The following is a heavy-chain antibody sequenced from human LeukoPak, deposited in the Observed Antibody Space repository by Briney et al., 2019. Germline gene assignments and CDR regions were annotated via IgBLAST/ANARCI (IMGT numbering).Heavy chain of an antibody. CDR3: ATLKIMTTVTTSIDAFDI. J-gene: IGHJ3*02. CDR1: GITFSSYA. CDR2: ISGSGDST. Sequence: PGGSLRLSCAASGITFSSYAMSWVRQAPGKGLQWVSGISGSGDSTYYADSVKGRFTISGDNSKNTLYLQMNSLRAEDTAVYYCATLKIMTTVTTSIDAFDIWGQGTMVTVSS. D-gene: IGHD4-17*01. V-gene: IGHV3-23*01.